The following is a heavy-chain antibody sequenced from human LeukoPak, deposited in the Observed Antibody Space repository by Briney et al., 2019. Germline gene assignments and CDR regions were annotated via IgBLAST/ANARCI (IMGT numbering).Heavy chain of an antibody. Sequence: SGTLSLTCAVSGGSISSSNWWSWVRQPPGKGLEWIGEIYHSGSTNYNPSLKSRVTISVDTSKNQFSLKLSSVTAADTAVYYCARGKKIRFLEWLFHDGLFDYWGQGTLVTVSS. CDR2: IYHSGST. V-gene: IGHV4-4*02. CDR3: ARGKKIRFLEWLFHDGLFDY. J-gene: IGHJ4*02. D-gene: IGHD3-3*01. CDR1: GGSISSSNW.